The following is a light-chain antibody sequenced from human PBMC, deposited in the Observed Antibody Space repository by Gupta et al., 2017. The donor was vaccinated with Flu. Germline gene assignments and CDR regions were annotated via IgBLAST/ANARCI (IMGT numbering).Light chain of an antibody. J-gene: IGKJ2*01. CDR1: QSCLSRSNNKNY. CDR3: QEYYMSPYT. Sequence: DIVMTQSPDSLAVSLGERATINCKSSQSCLSRSNNKNYLNWFQQKPGQPPKLLIYWASIRESGVPDRFSGSGSETDFTLTITNLQAEDVAVYYCQEYYMSPYTFGQGTXLEIK. CDR2: WAS. V-gene: IGKV4-1*01.